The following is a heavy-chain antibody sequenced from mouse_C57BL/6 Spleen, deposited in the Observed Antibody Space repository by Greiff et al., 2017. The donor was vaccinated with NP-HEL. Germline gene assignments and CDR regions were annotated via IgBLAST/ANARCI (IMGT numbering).Heavy chain of an antibody. V-gene: IGHV1-54*01. CDR3: ARVIYYDFSWFAY. Sequence: VQLQQSGAELVRPGTSVKVSCKASGYAFTNYLIEWVKQRPGQGLEWIGVINPGSGGTNYNEKFKGKATLTADKASSTAYMQLSSLTSEDSAVYFWARVIYYDFSWFAYWGQGTLVTVSA. D-gene: IGHD2-4*01. CDR1: GYAFTNYL. CDR2: INPGSGGT. J-gene: IGHJ3*01.